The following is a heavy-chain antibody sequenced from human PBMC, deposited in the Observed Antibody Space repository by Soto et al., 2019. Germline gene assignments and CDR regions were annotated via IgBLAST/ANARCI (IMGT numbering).Heavy chain of an antibody. CDR2: IYYTGST. V-gene: IGHV4-59*08. J-gene: IGHJ2*01. CDR3: ARTIAAAAYRYFDV. D-gene: IGHD6-13*01. CDR1: GGSISNFH. Sequence: QVQLQESGPGLVKPSETVSLTCTVSGGSISNFHWSWIRQAPGKGLEWIGYIYYTGSTSYHPSLKSRVIMSVDTSKNQFSLKLSSVTAEDTAVYFCARTIAAAAYRYFDVWGRGTLVTVSS.